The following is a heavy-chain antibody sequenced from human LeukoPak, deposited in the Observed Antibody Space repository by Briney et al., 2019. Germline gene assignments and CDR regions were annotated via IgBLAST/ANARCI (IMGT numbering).Heavy chain of an antibody. V-gene: IGHV3-7*05. Sequence: PGGSLTLSCAASGFTFSTYWLTWVRQPPGQGLEWVANINHDGSEIYYVDSVQGRFTISRDNVDNALYLQKNSLGAEDTAVYYCARRGTSSTWAHFDDWGQGTLVTVAS. D-gene: IGHD6-13*01. CDR1: GFTFSTYW. CDR3: ARRGTSSTWAHFDD. CDR2: INHDGSEI. J-gene: IGHJ4*02.